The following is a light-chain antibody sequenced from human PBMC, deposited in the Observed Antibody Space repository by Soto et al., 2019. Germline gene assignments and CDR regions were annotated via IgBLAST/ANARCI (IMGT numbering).Light chain of an antibody. Sequence: QSVLTQTPSASGTPGQRVTISCSGSSSNIGSNFVYWYQHLPGTAPKLLIYRNILRASGVPDRFSASKSGTSASLAIGGLRSEDEGDYYCATWDDSLSDVVFGGGTKLTVL. J-gene: IGLJ2*01. V-gene: IGLV1-47*01. CDR1: SSNIGSNF. CDR2: RNI. CDR3: ATWDDSLSDVV.